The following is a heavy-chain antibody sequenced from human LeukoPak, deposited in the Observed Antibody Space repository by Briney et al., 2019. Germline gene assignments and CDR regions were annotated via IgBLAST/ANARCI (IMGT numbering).Heavy chain of an antibody. J-gene: IGHJ3*02. CDR3: ARGGLIWAYGSGAFDI. CDR2: ISSSGSTI. Sequence: GGSLRLSCAASGFTFSSYEMNWVRQAPGKGLEWVSYISSSGSTIYYADSVKGRFTISRDNAKNSLYLQMNSLRAEDTAVYYCARGGLIWAYGSGAFDIWGQGTMVTVSS. V-gene: IGHV3-48*03. D-gene: IGHD3-10*01. CDR1: GFTFSSYE.